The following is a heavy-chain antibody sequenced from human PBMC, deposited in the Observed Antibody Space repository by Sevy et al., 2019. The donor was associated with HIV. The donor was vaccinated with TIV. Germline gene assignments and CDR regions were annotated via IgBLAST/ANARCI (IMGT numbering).Heavy chain of an antibody. J-gene: IGHJ4*02. V-gene: IGHV3-23*01. CDR3: AKDRYCSSTSCSGHFDY. CDR2: ISGSGGST. Sequence: GGSLRLSCAASGFTFSSYAMSWVRQAPGKGLEWVSAISGSGGSTYYADSAKGRFTISRDNSKNTLYLQMNSLRAEDTAVYYCAKDRYCSSTSCSGHFDYWGQGTLVTVSS. CDR1: GFTFSSYA. D-gene: IGHD2-2*01.